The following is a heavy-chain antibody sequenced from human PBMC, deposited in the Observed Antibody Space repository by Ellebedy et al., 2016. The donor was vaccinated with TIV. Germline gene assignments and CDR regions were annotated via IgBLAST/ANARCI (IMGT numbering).Heavy chain of an antibody. CDR3: AKGRGGGSDSSAPMYYFDY. CDR2: IRNSAMRK. V-gene: IGHV3-23*01. Sequence: GESLKISCAASGFTFTSYAMSWVRQAPGKGLEWVSTIRNSAMRKYYADSVEGRFVISRDNSKKTLYLQMNRLIAEDTAVYDCAKGRGGGSDSSAPMYYFDYWGLGTLVTVSS. J-gene: IGHJ4*02. D-gene: IGHD3-22*01. CDR1: GFTFTSYA.